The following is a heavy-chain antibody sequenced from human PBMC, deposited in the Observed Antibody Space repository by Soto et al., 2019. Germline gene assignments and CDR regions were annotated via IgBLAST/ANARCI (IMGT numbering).Heavy chain of an antibody. CDR3: AKYQYSGGWHSDY. J-gene: IGHJ4*02. D-gene: IGHD6-19*01. CDR2: IGSSAASA. CDR1: GFTFSTYA. V-gene: IGHV3-23*01. Sequence: GGSLRLSCAASGFTFSTYAMSWVRQSPGKGLEWVSNIGSSAASANYIESVKGRFTISRDNSKNTLYLQMNSLRAEDTAVYYCAKYQYSGGWHSDYWGQGTLVTVSS.